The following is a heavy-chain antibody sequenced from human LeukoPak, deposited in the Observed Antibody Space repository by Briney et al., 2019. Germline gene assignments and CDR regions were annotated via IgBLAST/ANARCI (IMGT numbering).Heavy chain of an antibody. CDR3: ARGGHDSSGFWRDY. V-gene: IGHV4-31*03. CDR1: GGSISSGGYY. Sequence: SETLSLTCTVSGGSISSGGYYWSWIRQHPGKGLEWIGYIYYSGSTYYNPSLKSRVTISVDTSKNQFSLKLSSVTAADMAVYYCARGGHDSSGFWRDYWGQGTLVTVSS. D-gene: IGHD3-22*01. CDR2: IYYSGST. J-gene: IGHJ4*02.